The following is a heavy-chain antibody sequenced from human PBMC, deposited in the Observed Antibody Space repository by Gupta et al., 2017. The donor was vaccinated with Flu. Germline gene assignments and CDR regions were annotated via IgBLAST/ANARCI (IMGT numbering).Heavy chain of an antibody. CDR3: SRGETGPSPPGRNDC. CDR2: IRNKANSYTT. J-gene: IGHJ4*02. CDR1: GFTFSEHY. D-gene: IGHD1-14*01. V-gene: IGHV3-72*01. Sequence: RLVESGGGLVQPGGSLRLPCLVSGFTFSEHYMGWIRQAQGKGLEWVGRIRNKANSYTTEYAASVKDRFTITRDDSKSSLYLQMNSLKNEDTAVYYCSRGETGPSPPGRNDCWGQGTLVTVSS.